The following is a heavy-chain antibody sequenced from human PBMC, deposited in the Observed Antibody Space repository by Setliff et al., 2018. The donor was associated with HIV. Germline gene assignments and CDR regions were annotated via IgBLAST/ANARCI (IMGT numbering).Heavy chain of an antibody. CDR3: ARGFGSSWGGNYYYYYMDV. J-gene: IGHJ6*03. CDR2: IYYSGST. Sequence: PSETLSLTCTVSGGSISGHYWNWIRQPPGKGLEWTGYIYYSGSTNYNPSLKSRVTISVDTSKNQFSLKLSSVTAADTAVYYCARGFGSSWGGNYYYYYMDVWGKGTTVTVSS. CDR1: GGSISGHY. D-gene: IGHD6-13*01. V-gene: IGHV4-59*11.